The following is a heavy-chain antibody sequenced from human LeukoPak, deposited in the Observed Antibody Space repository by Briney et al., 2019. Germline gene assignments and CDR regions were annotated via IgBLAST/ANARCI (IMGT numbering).Heavy chain of an antibody. J-gene: IGHJ4*02. CDR3: SGQYSSSSVVDY. Sequence: GASLRLSCAASGFSFSSYEMNWVRQAPGGGLEWVSYISSSGSIMYSADSVKGRFTISRDNAKNSLYLQMNSLRAEDTAIYYCSGQYSSSSVVDYWGQGTLVTVSS. CDR1: GFSFSSYE. D-gene: IGHD6-6*01. V-gene: IGHV3-48*03. CDR2: ISSSGSIM.